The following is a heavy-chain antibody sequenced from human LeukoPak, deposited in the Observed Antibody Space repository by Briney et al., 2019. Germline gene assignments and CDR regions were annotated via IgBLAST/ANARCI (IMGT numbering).Heavy chain of an antibody. D-gene: IGHD3-22*01. Sequence: SVKVSCKASGGTFSSYAISWVRQAPGQGLEWMGGIIPIFGTANYAQKFQGKVTITADESTSTAYMELSSLRSEDTAVYYCARKVPNDSSGYYYRGQFDPWGQGTLVTVSS. CDR2: IIPIFGTA. V-gene: IGHV1-69*13. CDR1: GGTFSSYA. J-gene: IGHJ5*02. CDR3: ARKVPNDSSGYYYRGQFDP.